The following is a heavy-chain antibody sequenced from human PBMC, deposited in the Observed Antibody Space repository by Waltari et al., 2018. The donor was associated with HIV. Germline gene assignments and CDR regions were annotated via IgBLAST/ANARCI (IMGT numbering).Heavy chain of an antibody. D-gene: IGHD3-16*01. CDR1: RESLSDYY. CDR3: RRGPRVTIFWAGGADY. CDR2: ITESGHT. V-gene: IGHV4-34*01. J-gene: IGHJ4*02. Sequence: QILLHQWGAGLLKPSETLSLHCAVYRESLSDYYWTWIRQPPGKGLEWIGEITESGHTEYNRSVKSRITMFVETCKRQVSLGLTCVTGADAGTYYCRRGPRVTIFWAGGADYWGQGTQVTVSS.